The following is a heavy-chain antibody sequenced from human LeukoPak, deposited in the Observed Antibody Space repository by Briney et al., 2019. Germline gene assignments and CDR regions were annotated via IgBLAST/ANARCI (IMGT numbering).Heavy chain of an antibody. CDR3: ARGDGYNLDY. Sequence: SQTLSLTCTVSGGSISSGSYYWSWIRQPAGKGLEWIGLIYTSGSTNYNPSLKSRVTISVDTSKNQFSLKLSSVTAADTAVYYCARGDGYNLDYWGQGTLVTVSS. D-gene: IGHD5-24*01. CDR2: IYTSGST. CDR1: GGSISSGSYY. J-gene: IGHJ4*02. V-gene: IGHV4-61*02.